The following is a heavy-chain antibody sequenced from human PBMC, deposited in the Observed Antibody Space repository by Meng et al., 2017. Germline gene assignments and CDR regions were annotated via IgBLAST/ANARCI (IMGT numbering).Heavy chain of an antibody. CDR2: SRNEAKSYNT. CDR3: ARRSISYCPDY. Sequence: GESLMFSWAASGFIFSDHYMDWVRQAPGKGLEWVGRSRNEAKSYNTEYAASVKGRITISRDGSKNTLSLQMNSLETEDTAVYYCARRSISYCPDYWGQGTLVTVSS. J-gene: IGHJ4*02. CDR1: GFIFSDHY. D-gene: IGHD6-13*01. V-gene: IGHV3-72*01.